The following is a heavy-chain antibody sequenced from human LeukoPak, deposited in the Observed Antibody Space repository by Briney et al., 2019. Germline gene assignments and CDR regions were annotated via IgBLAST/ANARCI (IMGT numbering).Heavy chain of an antibody. CDR2: ISGNNDNP. Sequence: VASVKVSCKTSGYTFSNFGINWVRQAPGQGLEWMGWISGNNDNPNYGQKFQGRFTVTTDSSTSTAYMELRNLRFDDTAVYYRARDGTSTDDYWGQGTLVTVSS. D-gene: IGHD2-2*01. CDR3: ARDGTSTDDY. CDR1: GYTFSNFG. V-gene: IGHV1-18*01. J-gene: IGHJ4*02.